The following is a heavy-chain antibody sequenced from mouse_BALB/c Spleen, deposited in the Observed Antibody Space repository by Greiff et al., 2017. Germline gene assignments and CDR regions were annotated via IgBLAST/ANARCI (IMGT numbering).Heavy chain of an antibody. Sequence: EVQVVESGAELVRSGASVKLSCTASGFNIKDYYMHWVKQRPEQGLEWIGWIDPENGDTEYAPKFQGKATMTADTSSNTAYLQLSSLTSEDTAVYYCNPGSSYFDYWGQGTTLTVSS. CDR3: NPGSSYFDY. CDR2: IDPENGDT. J-gene: IGHJ2*01. D-gene: IGHD1-1*01. V-gene: IGHV14-4*02. CDR1: GFNIKDYY.